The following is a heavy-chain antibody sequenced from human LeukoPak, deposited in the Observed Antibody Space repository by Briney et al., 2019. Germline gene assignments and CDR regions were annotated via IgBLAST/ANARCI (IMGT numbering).Heavy chain of an antibody. J-gene: IGHJ4*02. Sequence: GGSLRLSCAASGFTFSDYYMSWIRQAPGKGLEWILYISNSGSVSYYADSVKGRFTISRDNAKNSLSLQVNSLSAEDTAVYYCARSRSGYYEDYWGQGTLVTVSS. CDR3: ARSRSGYYEDY. CDR1: GFTFSDYY. V-gene: IGHV3-11*04. CDR2: ISNSGSVS. D-gene: IGHD3-22*01.